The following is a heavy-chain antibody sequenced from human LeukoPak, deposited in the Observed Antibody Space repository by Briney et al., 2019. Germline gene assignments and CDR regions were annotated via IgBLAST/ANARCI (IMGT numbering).Heavy chain of an antibody. CDR3: ARLGIYHYDSSEYSFDY. D-gene: IGHD3-22*01. CDR2: IYPGDSDP. V-gene: IGHV5-51*01. J-gene: IGHJ4*02. Sequence: GESLQISCKGSGYSFTSYWIGWVRHMPGKGLEWMGTIYPGDSDPRSSPSFQRHATISADKSISPAYLQWSSPKASATAMYYCARLGIYHYDSSEYSFDYWGQGTLVTVSS. CDR1: GYSFTSYW.